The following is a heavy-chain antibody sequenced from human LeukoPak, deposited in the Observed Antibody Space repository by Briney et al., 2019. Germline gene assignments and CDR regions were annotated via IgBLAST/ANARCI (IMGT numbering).Heavy chain of an antibody. Sequence: GGSLRLSCAASGFTFSNFNMNWVRQAPGKGLEWVSSISSSSSYIYYADSVKGRFTISRDNAKNSLYLQMNSLRAEDTAVYYCARAARIAARWAYYYYMDVWGKGTTVTVSS. V-gene: IGHV3-21*01. D-gene: IGHD6-6*01. CDR2: ISSSSSYI. CDR1: GFTFSNFN. J-gene: IGHJ6*03. CDR3: ARAARIAARWAYYYYMDV.